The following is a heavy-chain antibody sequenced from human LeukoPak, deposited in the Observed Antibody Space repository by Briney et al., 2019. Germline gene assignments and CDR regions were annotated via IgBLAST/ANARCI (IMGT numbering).Heavy chain of an antibody. Sequence: GGSLRLSCAASGFTFTTHAIKWVRQAPGKGLEWVSVISSRGGSTYYADSVKGRFTISRDNSKNTLYLQMNSLRVEDTAVYYCAREWGSDWYFDYWGEGTLVTVSS. CDR2: ISSRGGST. D-gene: IGHD2-21*02. CDR1: GFTFTTHA. CDR3: AREWGSDWYFDY. V-gene: IGHV3-23*01. J-gene: IGHJ4*02.